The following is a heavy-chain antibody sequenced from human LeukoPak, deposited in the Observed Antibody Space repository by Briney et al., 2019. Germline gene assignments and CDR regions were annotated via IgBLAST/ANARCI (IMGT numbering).Heavy chain of an antibody. CDR2: IWYDASNK. CDR3: VRGVGVSRFNYFDP. Sequence: PGGSLRLSCAAPGFTFSSFGMHWVRQAPGKGLEWVAVIWYDASNKYYADSVKGRFTISRDNSKNTLFLQMNSLRDDDTAVYYCVRGVGVSRFNYFDPWGQGTLVIVSS. D-gene: IGHD6-13*01. V-gene: IGHV3-33*01. CDR1: GFTFSSFG. J-gene: IGHJ5*02.